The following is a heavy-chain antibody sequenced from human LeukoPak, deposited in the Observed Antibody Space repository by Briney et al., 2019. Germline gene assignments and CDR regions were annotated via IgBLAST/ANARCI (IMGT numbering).Heavy chain of an antibody. CDR2: INPNSGGT. J-gene: IGHJ4*02. D-gene: IGHD5-12*01. CDR3: ARAMGSGYDSVFGY. V-gene: IGHV1-2*02. CDR1: GYTFTGYY. Sequence: ASVKVSCKASGYTFTGYYMHWVRQAPGQGLEWMGWINPNSGGTNYAQKFQGRVAMTRDTSISTAYMELSRLRSDDTAAYYCARAMGSGYDSVFGYWGQGTLVTVPS.